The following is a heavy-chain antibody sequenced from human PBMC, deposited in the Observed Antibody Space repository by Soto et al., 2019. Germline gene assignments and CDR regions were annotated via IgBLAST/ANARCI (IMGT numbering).Heavy chain of an antibody. J-gene: IGHJ2*01. Sequence: QVQLQESGPGLVKPSQTLSLTCTVSGGSISSGGYYWSWIRQHPGKGLEWIGYIYYSGSTYYNPSLKSRVTISVDTSKNQFSLKLSSVTAAATAVYYCARDYYDSSGYYYVRYFDLWGRGTLVTVSS. CDR1: GGSISSGGYY. CDR3: ARDYYDSSGYYYVRYFDL. D-gene: IGHD3-22*01. CDR2: IYYSGST. V-gene: IGHV4-31*03.